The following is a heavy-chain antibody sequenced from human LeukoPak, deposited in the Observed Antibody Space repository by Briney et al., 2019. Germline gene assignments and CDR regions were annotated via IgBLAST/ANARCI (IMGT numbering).Heavy chain of an antibody. CDR2: IIPIFGTA. CDR3: ARWRESRPYCGGDCYLGS. Sequence: SVKVSCKASGGTFISYAISWVRQAPGQGLEWMGGIIPIFGTANYAQKFQGRVTITADESMSTAYMELSSLRSEDTAVYYCARWRESRPYCGGDCYLGSWGQGTLVTVSS. CDR1: GGTFISYA. V-gene: IGHV1-69*01. D-gene: IGHD2-21*02. J-gene: IGHJ4*02.